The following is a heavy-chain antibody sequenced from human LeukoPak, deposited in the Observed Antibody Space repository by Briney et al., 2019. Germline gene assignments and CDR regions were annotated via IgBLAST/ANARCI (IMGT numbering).Heavy chain of an antibody. J-gene: IGHJ4*02. V-gene: IGHV1-8*01. CDR1: GYTFTSYD. CDR3: ARADYGDYGGGDY. CDR2: MNPNSGNT. Sequence: AASVKVSCKASGYTFTSYDINGVRQATGQGLEWMGWMNPNSGNTGYAQKFQGRVTMTRNTSISTAYMELSSLRSEDTAVYYCARADYGDYGGGDYWGQGTLVTVSS. D-gene: IGHD4-17*01.